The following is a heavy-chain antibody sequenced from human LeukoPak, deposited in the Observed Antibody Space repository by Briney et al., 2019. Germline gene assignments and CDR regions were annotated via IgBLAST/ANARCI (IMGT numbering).Heavy chain of an antibody. D-gene: IGHD6-19*01. V-gene: IGHV4-39*07. CDR2: GDYSGGT. Sequence: SETLSLTCTVFGGSISSSSYYWGWIRQPPGKGLEWIASGDYSGGTYYNPSLESRVAISADMSKNQISLKLTSVTGADTAVYYCAGERGEEYSSGWYKTNYFYNWGQGIRVTVSS. CDR1: GGSISSSSYY. CDR3: AGERGEEYSSGWYKTNYFYN. J-gene: IGHJ4*02.